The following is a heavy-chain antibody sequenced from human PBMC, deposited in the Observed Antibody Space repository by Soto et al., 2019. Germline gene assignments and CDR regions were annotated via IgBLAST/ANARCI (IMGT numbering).Heavy chain of an antibody. CDR2: IYYSGST. J-gene: IGHJ6*02. CDR3: ARDRYYDFWSGYFAYYGMDV. V-gene: IGHV4-61*01. D-gene: IGHD3-3*01. Sequence: LSLTCTVSGGSVSSGSYYWSWIRQPPGKGLEWIGYIYYSGSTNYNPSLKSRVTISVDTSKNQFSLKLSSVTAADTAVYYCARDRYYDFWSGYFAYYGMDVWGQGTTVTVSS. CDR1: GGSVSSGSYY.